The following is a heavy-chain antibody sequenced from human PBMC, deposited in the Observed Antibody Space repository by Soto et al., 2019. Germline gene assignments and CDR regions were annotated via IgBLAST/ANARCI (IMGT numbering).Heavy chain of an antibody. J-gene: IGHJ5*02. V-gene: IGHV3-21*01. CDR3: ARGSLEKQYPRNMGWFDP. CDR1: GFTFSSYS. Sequence: EVQLVVSGGGLVKPGGSLRLSCAASGFTFSSYSMNWVRQAPGKGLEWVSSISSSSSYIYYADSVKGRFTISRDNAKNSLYLQINSLSAEDTAVYYCARGSLEKQYPRNMGWFDPWGQGTLVTVSS. D-gene: IGHD2-2*01. CDR2: ISSSSSYI.